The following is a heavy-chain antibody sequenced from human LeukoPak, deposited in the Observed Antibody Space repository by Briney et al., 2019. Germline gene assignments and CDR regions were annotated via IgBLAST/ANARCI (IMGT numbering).Heavy chain of an antibody. J-gene: IGHJ4*02. CDR1: GFTFNSYD. D-gene: IGHD1-26*01. Sequence: GGSLRLSCAVSGFTFNSYDMQWVRQAPGKGLEWVAGISHDGRNKNNADSVKGRFTISRDNSENTLYLQMNSLRVEDTAVYYCAKGKYLLDYWGQGTLVTVSS. CDR2: ISHDGRNK. V-gene: IGHV3-30*18. CDR3: AKGKYLLDY.